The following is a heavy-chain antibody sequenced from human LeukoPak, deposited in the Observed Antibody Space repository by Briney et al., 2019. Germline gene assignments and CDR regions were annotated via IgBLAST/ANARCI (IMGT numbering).Heavy chain of an antibody. Sequence: ASVKVSCKASGYTLTDYYLHWVRQAPGQGLEWMGWINPNSGGTNYAQKFQGRVTMTRDTSISTAYVDLSRLRSDDTAVYHCVRDYYNSSGYYKSVDWGQGTLVTVSS. CDR3: VRDYYNSSGYYKSVD. V-gene: IGHV1-2*02. J-gene: IGHJ4*02. CDR2: INPNSGGT. CDR1: GYTLTDYY. D-gene: IGHD3-22*01.